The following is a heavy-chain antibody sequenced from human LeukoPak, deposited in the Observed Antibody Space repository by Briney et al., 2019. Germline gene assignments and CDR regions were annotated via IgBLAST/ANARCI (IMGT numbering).Heavy chain of an antibody. CDR1: GFSFSGHW. CDR3: AGGSRGYYDSPAWFDP. D-gene: IGHD3-22*01. J-gene: IGHJ5*02. V-gene: IGHV3-74*01. CDR2: ISPTGSTT. Sequence: GGSLRLSCTASGFSFSGHWMHWARQLPGKGLVWVSRISPTGSTTSYADSVKGRFTVSRDNVKNTLYLQVNNLRAEDTAVYYCAGGSRGYYDSPAWFDPWGQGTLVTVSS.